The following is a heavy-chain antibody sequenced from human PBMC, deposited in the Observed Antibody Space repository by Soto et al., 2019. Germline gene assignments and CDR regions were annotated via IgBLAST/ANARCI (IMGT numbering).Heavy chain of an antibody. Sequence: QITLKESGPTLVKPTQTLTLTCTFSGFSLSTSGVGVGWIRQPPGKALEWLALIYWDDDKRYSPSLKSRLTIPKDTSKNQVVLTMTNMDPVDTATYYCAHRLSATVTSFFDYWGQGTLVTVSS. CDR2: IYWDDDK. CDR1: GFSLSTSGVG. J-gene: IGHJ4*02. D-gene: IGHD4-17*01. CDR3: AHRLSATVTSFFDY. V-gene: IGHV2-5*02.